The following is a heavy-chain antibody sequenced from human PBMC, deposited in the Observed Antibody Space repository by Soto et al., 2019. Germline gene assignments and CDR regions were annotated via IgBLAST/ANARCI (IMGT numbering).Heavy chain of an antibody. D-gene: IGHD3-3*01. V-gene: IGHV3-33*01. CDR3: ARDSRDYDFWSGYYFYYYYYGMDV. Sequence: QVQLVESRGGVVQPGRSLRLSCAASGFTFSSYGMHWVRQAPGKGLEWVAVIWYDGSNKYYADSVKGRFTISRDNSKNTLYLQMNSLRAEDTAVYYCARDSRDYDFWSGYYFYYYYYGMDVWGQGTTVTVSS. J-gene: IGHJ6*02. CDR2: IWYDGSNK. CDR1: GFTFSSYG.